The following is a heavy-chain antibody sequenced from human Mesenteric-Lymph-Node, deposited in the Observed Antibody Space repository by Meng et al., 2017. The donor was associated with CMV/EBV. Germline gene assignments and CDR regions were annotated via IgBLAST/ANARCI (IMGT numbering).Heavy chain of an antibody. J-gene: IGHJ4*02. Sequence: CAVYGESFSGHFWSWIRQPPGKGLEWIGEMTQSGSTNYNPSLESRVTISVDMSKNQLSLKMKSVTAADSAVYYCAKLTTSGTWFDFWGQGTLVTVSS. D-gene: IGHD1/OR15-1a*01. V-gene: IGHV4-34*01. CDR3: AKLTTSGTWFDF. CDR2: MTQSGST. CDR1: GESFSGHF.